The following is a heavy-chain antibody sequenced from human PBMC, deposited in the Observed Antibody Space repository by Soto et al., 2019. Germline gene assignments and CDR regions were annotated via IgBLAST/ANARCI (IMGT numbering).Heavy chain of an antibody. CDR1: GGCISGNNQY. V-gene: IGHV4-39*01. CDR3: ARHHPRNANTLDGFDI. Sequence: QLQLQESGPGLVKPSDTLSLTCSVSGGCISGNNQYWGWIRQPPGQELEWIASIYYKGSTYERPSLKSRVTISIDTSQNQFSLTLRSVTAADTGVYFCARHHPRNANTLDGFDIWGLGTRVTVSS. CDR2: IYYKGST. J-gene: IGHJ3*02.